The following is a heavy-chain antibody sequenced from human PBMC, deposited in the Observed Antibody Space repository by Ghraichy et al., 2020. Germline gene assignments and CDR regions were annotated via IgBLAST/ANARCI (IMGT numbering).Heavy chain of an antibody. J-gene: IGHJ5*02. CDR1: GFSFSDYT. CDR3: ARAASDYDFWSGYNWFDP. Sequence: GSLRLSCAASGFSFSDYTMNWVRQVPGEGLEWVSSITYNSRYIFYADSLRGRFTVSRDNAKSSLYLQMNSLRVEDTAVYYCARAASDYDFWSGYNWFDPWGQGTLVTVSA. CDR2: ITYNSRYI. D-gene: IGHD3-3*01. V-gene: IGHV3-21*01.